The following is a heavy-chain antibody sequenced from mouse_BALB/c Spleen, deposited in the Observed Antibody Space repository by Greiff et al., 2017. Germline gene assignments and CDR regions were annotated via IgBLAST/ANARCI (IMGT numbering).Heavy chain of an antibody. V-gene: IGHV5-12-2*01. J-gene: IGHJ3*01. Sequence: EVMLVESGGGLVQPGGSLKLSCAASGFTFSSYTMSWVRQTPEKRLEWVAYISNGGGSTYYPDTVKGRFTISRDNAKNTLYLQMSSLKSEDTAMYYCARIYEGFAYWGQGTLVTVSA. D-gene: IGHD2-12*01. CDR1: GFTFSSYT. CDR3: ARIYEGFAY. CDR2: ISNGGGST.